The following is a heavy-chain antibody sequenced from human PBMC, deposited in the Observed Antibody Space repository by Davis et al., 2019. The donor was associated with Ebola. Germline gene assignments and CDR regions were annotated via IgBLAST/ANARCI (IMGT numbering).Heavy chain of an antibody. CDR2: INQDGSEI. CDR3: ARTGNWFDP. D-gene: IGHD1-1*01. CDR1: GFTFSSYW. Sequence: GESLKISCAASGFTFSSYWMSWVRQAPGKGLEWVANINQDGSEIYYVDSVKGRFTISRDNAKNSLYLQMNSLRAEDTAVYYCARTGNWFDPWGQGTLVTVSS. V-gene: IGHV3-7*03. J-gene: IGHJ5*02.